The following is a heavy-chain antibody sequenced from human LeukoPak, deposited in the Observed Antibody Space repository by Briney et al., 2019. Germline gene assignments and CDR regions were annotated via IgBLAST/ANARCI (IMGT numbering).Heavy chain of an antibody. J-gene: IGHJ4*02. CDR2: ISGSGGST. D-gene: IGHD1-1*01. V-gene: IGHV3-23*01. Sequence: TGGSLRLSCAASGFTFSSYAMSWVRQAPGKGLEWVSAISGSGGSTYYADSVKGRFTISRDNSKNTLYLQMNSLRAEDTAVYYCAKDTREKTGTTIADYWGQGTLVTVSS. CDR1: GFTFSSYA. CDR3: AKDTREKTGTTIADY.